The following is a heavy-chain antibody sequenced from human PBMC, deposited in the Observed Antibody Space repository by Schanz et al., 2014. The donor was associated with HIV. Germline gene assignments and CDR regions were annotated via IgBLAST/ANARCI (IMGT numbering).Heavy chain of an antibody. CDR3: AKDSRLEWLNPYNYYGMDV. V-gene: IGHV3-21*04. CDR2: ISTSRSYI. CDR1: GFTFSSYN. D-gene: IGHD3-3*01. J-gene: IGHJ6*02. Sequence: AQLVESGGGVVQPGGSLRLSCAASGFTFSSYNMNWVRQAPGKGLEWVSSISTSRSYIDYADSVKGRFTISRDNAKNSLYLQMNSLRAEDTAVYFCAKDSRLEWLNPYNYYGMDVWGQGTTVTVS.